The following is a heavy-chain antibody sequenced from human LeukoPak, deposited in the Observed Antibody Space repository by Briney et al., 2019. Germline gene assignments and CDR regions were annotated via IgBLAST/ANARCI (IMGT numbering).Heavy chain of an antibody. CDR3: AKSFGYSRSWFDN. D-gene: IGHD6-13*01. V-gene: IGHV3-33*06. CDR1: GFTFSSYG. J-gene: IGHJ4*02. Sequence: PGRSLRLSCAASGFTFSSYGMHWVRQAPGKGLEWVALIWYDGSSKYYRDSVKGRFTISRDNSKNTLYLQMNSLGVGDTAVYYCAKSFGYSRSWFDNWGQGTLVTVSS. CDR2: IWYDGSSK.